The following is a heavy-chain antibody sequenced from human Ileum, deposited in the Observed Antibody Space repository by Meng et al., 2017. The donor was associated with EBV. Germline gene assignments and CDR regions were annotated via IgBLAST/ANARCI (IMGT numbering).Heavy chain of an antibody. Sequence: QLLMQESGPGMVEPSDTLSLTCPVSGAFISSHPSYWGCIRQPPGNGLEWIGNIFNSGSTSYSPSLKSRVTISVDTSKNQFSLKLSSVTAADTDVYYCARDYSSSWYSGGFFKYWGQGILVTVSS. V-gene: IGHV4-39*07. CDR2: IFNSGST. D-gene: IGHD6-13*01. CDR3: ARDYSSSWYSGGFFKY. J-gene: IGHJ1*01. CDR1: GAFISSHPSY.